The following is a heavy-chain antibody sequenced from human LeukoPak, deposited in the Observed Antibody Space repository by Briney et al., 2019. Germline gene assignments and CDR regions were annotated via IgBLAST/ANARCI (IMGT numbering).Heavy chain of an antibody. D-gene: IGHD4-11*01. CDR1: GFSLSSYW. V-gene: IGHV3-7*01. J-gene: IGHJ6*03. CDR3: ARRRVTTGFYYYYMDV. CDR2: IKQDESEK. Sequence: GGSLRLSCAASGFSLSSYWVRWVPRAPGKGVEWVANIKQDESEKNYVDSVKGRFTISRDNAKNSLYLQMNSLRAEDTAVYYCARRRVTTGFYYYYMDVWGKGTTVTVSS.